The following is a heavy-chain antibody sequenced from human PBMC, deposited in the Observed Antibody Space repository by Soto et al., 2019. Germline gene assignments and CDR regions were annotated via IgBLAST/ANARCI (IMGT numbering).Heavy chain of an antibody. Sequence: ASVKVSCKASGYTFTGYYMHWVRQAPGQGLEWMGWINPNSGGTNYAQKFQGRVTMTRDTSISTAYMELSRLRSDDTAVYYCARDIVVVPAAMRGWDHYYGMDVWGQGTTVTVSS. CDR1: GYTFTGYY. D-gene: IGHD2-2*01. V-gene: IGHV1-2*02. CDR3: ARDIVVVPAAMRGWDHYYGMDV. CDR2: INPNSGGT. J-gene: IGHJ6*02.